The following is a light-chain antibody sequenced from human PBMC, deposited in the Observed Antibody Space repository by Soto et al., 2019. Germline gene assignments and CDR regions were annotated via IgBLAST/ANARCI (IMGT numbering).Light chain of an antibody. CDR3: SSYTSSSTLEV. Sequence: QSVLTQPASVSGSPGQSITISCTGTSSDVGGYNYVSWYQQHPGKARKLMIYEVSNRPSGVSNRFSGSKSGNTASLTISGLQAEDEADYYCSSYTSSSTLEVFGTGTKVTVL. CDR1: SSDVGGYNY. J-gene: IGLJ1*01. V-gene: IGLV2-14*01. CDR2: EVS.